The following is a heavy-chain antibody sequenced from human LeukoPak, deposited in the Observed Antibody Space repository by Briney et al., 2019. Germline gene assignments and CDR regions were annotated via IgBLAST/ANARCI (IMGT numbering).Heavy chain of an antibody. D-gene: IGHD5-18*01. Sequence: ASVKVSCKASGGTFSSYAISWVRQAPGQGLEWMGGIIPIFGTANYAQKFQGRVTITADESTSTAYMELSSLRSEDTAVCYCARGIQLWLIDYWGQGTLVTVSS. CDR3: ARGIQLWLIDY. CDR2: IIPIFGTA. V-gene: IGHV1-69*01. CDR1: GGTFSSYA. J-gene: IGHJ4*02.